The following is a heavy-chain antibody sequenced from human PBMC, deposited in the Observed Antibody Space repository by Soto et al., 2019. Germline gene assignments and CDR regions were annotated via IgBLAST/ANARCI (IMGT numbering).Heavy chain of an antibody. Sequence: GASVKVSCKASGYTFTSYGISWVRQAPGQGLEWMGWISAYNGNTNYAQKLQGRVTMTTDTSTSTAYMELRSLRSDDTAVYYCARHFFGPRYFDWLSDRQNWFDPWGQGTLVTVSS. V-gene: IGHV1-18*01. J-gene: IGHJ5*02. CDR1: GYTFTSYG. CDR3: ARHFFGPRYFDWLSDRQNWFDP. CDR2: ISAYNGNT. D-gene: IGHD3-9*01.